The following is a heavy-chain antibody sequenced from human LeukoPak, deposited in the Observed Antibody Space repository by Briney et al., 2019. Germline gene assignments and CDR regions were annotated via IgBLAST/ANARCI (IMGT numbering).Heavy chain of an antibody. CDR3: ASGRDYYILTGYPSKPFDY. CDR2: INPNSGGT. V-gene: IGHV1-2*02. J-gene: IGHJ4*02. CDR1: GYTFTGYY. D-gene: IGHD3-9*01. Sequence: LWASVNVSCKASGYTFTGYYMHWVRQAPGQGLEWMGWINPNSGGTNYAQKFQGRVTMTRDTSISTAYMELSRLRSDDTAVYYCASGRDYYILTGYPSKPFDYCGQGTLVTVSS.